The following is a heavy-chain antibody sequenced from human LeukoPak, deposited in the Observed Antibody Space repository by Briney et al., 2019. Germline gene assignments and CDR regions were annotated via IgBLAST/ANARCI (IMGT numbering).Heavy chain of an antibody. V-gene: IGHV1-69*05. Sequence: SVKAPCKASGGTFSSNAISWVRQAPGQGLEWMGGIIPIFGTANYAQKFQGRVTITTDESTSTAYMELSSLRSEDTAVYYCARDPLEAAMAPYYYYYMDVWGKGTTVTVSS. CDR2: IIPIFGTA. CDR3: ARDPLEAAMAPYYYYYMDV. J-gene: IGHJ6*03. D-gene: IGHD5-18*01. CDR1: GGTFSSNA.